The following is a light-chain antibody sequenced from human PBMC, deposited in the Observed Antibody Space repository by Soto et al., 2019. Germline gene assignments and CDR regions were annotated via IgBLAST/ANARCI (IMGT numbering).Light chain of an antibody. J-gene: IGLJ1*01. CDR2: EVN. CDR3: SSYAGSNNYV. V-gene: IGLV2-8*01. Sequence: QLVLTQPPSASGSPGQSVTISCTGTSSDVGNYDSVSWYQHHPGKAPQAVIYEVNKRPSGVPDRFSGSKSGNTASLTVSGLQAEDEGDYYCSSYAGSNNYVFGTGTKLTVL. CDR1: SSDVGNYDS.